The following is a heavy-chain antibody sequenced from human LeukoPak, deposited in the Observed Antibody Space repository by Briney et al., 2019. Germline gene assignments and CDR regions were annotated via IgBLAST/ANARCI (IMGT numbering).Heavy chain of an antibody. V-gene: IGHV3-66*01. Sequence: GGSLRLSCAASGFTVNNNYMSWVRQAPGKGLEWVSLIYSGGGAYYADSVKGRFTISRDNSKNTLYLQMSSLRVEDTAVYYCAREESSNWYDYWGQGTLVTVSS. CDR1: GFTVNNNY. CDR3: AREESSNWYDY. CDR2: IYSGGGA. D-gene: IGHD6-13*01. J-gene: IGHJ5*01.